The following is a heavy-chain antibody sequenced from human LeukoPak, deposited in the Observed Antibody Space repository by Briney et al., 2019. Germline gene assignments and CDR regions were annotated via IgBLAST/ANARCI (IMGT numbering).Heavy chain of an antibody. CDR2: IYAGNSDT. Sequence: GESLKISCQGFGYTFTTSWIGWVRQLPGKGLEWMAIIYAGNSDTKYSPSFQGQVSISTDRSISTAYLQWSSLQASDTAIYFCAILNHPDGRVYWGQGTLVTVSS. D-gene: IGHD5-24*01. V-gene: IGHV5-51*01. CDR3: AILNHPDGRVY. CDR1: GYTFTTSW. J-gene: IGHJ4*02.